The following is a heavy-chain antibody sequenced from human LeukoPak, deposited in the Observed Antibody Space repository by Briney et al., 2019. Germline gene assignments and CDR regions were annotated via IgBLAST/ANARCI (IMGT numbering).Heavy chain of an antibody. D-gene: IGHD6-13*01. Sequence: GGSLRLSCAASGFTFTSYGMSWVRQAPGKGLEWVASISGSGGSEFYTDSVKGRFTISRDNSKNTLYLQMNSLRAEDTAVYYCARGKVAGTWVPYYFDYWGQGTLVTVSS. V-gene: IGHV3-23*01. J-gene: IGHJ4*02. CDR1: GFTFTSYG. CDR3: ARGKVAGTWVPYYFDY. CDR2: ISGSGGSE.